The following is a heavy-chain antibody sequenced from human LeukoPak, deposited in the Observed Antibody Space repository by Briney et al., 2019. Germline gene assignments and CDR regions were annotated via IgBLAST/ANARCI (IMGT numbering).Heavy chain of an antibody. Sequence: PGGSLRLSCAASGFTFDDYAMHWVRQAPGKGLEWVSGISWNSGSIGYADSVKGRFTISRDNAKNSLYLQMNSLRAEDTALYYCAKGLGYCSGGSCYGAAPNDAFDIWGQGTMVTVSS. CDR2: ISWNSGSI. CDR3: AKGLGYCSGGSCYGAAPNDAFDI. CDR1: GFTFDDYA. D-gene: IGHD2-15*01. V-gene: IGHV3-9*01. J-gene: IGHJ3*02.